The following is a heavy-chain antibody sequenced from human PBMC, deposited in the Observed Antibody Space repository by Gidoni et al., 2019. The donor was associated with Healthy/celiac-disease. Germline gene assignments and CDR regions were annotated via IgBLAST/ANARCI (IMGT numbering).Heavy chain of an antibody. CDR3: ARKGDGYKTLDY. Sequence: EVQLVQSGAEGKKPGASLKLSCKGSGSSFTSCWLGRVRQMPGKGLEWMGVIYPGDSDTRYSPSFQGQVTISADKSISTAYLQWSSLKASDTAMYYCARKGDGYKTLDYWGQGTLVTVSS. J-gene: IGHJ4*02. D-gene: IGHD5-12*01. V-gene: IGHV5-51*01. CDR2: IYPGDSDT. CDR1: GSSFTSCW.